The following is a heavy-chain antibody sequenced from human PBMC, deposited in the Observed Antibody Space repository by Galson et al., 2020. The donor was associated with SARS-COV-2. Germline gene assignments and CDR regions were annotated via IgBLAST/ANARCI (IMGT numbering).Heavy chain of an antibody. CDR2: IWFDGSNK. Sequence: QLGESLKISCAASGFTFSNYGLHWARQAPGKGLEWVAVIWFDGSNKYYGDSVKGRFTISKDNSKNTLFLQMNNLRVEDTAVYYCAREPTPVVTSGIDYWGQGTLVTVSS. CDR1: GFTFSNYG. J-gene: IGHJ4*02. CDR3: AREPTPVVTSGIDY. D-gene: IGHD2-21*02. V-gene: IGHV3-33*01.